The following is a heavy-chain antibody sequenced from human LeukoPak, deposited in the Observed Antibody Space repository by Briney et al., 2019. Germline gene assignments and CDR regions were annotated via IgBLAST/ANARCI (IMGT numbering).Heavy chain of an antibody. CDR3: ARGGGYYFDY. Sequence: PGGSLRLSCAASGFTFSNDWMSWVRQDPGKGLEWVSYISSRSDYTNYADSVKGRFTISRDNAKNSLYLQMNSLRAEDTAVYYCARGGGYYFDYWGQGTLVTVSS. J-gene: IGHJ4*02. CDR1: GFTFSNDW. V-gene: IGHV3-11*06. CDR2: ISSRSDYT. D-gene: IGHD4-23*01.